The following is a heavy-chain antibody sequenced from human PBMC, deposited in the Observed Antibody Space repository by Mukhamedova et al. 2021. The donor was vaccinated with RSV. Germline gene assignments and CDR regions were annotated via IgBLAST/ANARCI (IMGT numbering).Heavy chain of an antibody. V-gene: IGHV5-51*01. D-gene: IGHD3-10*01. CDR2: IFPGDADT. J-gene: IGHJ4*02. Sequence: GRGLEWMGMIFPGDADTKYSESFQGQVTISVDTFSSISYLQWDTLKASDSATYYCARGRTPTYGFPFDYWGRGTLVTVSS. CDR3: ARGRTPTYGFPFDY.